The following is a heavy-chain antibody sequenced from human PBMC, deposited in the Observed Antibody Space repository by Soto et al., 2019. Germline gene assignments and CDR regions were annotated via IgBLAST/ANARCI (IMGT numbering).Heavy chain of an antibody. CDR3: ARGGWYEDH. Sequence: SETLSLTCTVSGVSVTSGGNSWTWIRRPPGKGLEWIGYSYHSGSTYYNPSLKSRVTISVDRSRNEFSLKLRSVTAADTAVYYCARGGWYEDHWGQGTLVTVSS. D-gene: IGHD6-19*01. CDR1: GVSVTSGGNS. V-gene: IGHV4-30-2*01. J-gene: IGHJ4*02. CDR2: SYHSGST.